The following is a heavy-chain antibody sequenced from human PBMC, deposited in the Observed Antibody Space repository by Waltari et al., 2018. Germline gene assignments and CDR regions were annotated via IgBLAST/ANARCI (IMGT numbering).Heavy chain of an antibody. CDR2: IYYSGST. J-gene: IGHJ4*02. Sequence: QVQLQESGPGLVKPSETLSLTCTVSGGSISSYYWSWIRQPPGKGLEWIGYIYYSGSTNYNPALKSRVTISVDTSKNQFSLKRSSVTAADTAVYYCARSKGDYYDSSGPYPFDYWGQGTLVTVSS. CDR1: GGSISSYY. D-gene: IGHD3-22*01. CDR3: ARSKGDYYDSSGPYPFDY. V-gene: IGHV4-59*01.